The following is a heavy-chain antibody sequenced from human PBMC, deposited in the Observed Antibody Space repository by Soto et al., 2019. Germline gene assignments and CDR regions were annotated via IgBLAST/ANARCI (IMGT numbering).Heavy chain of an antibody. J-gene: IGHJ6*02. CDR2: IIPIFSTA. V-gene: IGHV1-69*13. CDR1: GDTFSSHT. CDR3: ARDLSAAEQQLYHYYYYYYGMDV. Sequence: SVKVSCKASGDTFSSHTISWVRQAPGQGLEWMGGIIPIFSTANYAQKFQGRVTITADESTSTAYMELSSLRSEDTAVYYCARDLSAAEQQLYHYYYYYYGMDVWGQGTTVTVSS. D-gene: IGHD6-13*01.